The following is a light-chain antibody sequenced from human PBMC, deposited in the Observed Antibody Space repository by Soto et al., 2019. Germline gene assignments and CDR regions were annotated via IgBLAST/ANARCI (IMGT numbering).Light chain of an antibody. CDR3: QQRGDWPPT. V-gene: IGKV3-11*01. Sequence: EIVLTQSPATLSLSPGETATLSCRASQSVTTYLAWYQQKPGQAPRLLIYNSFNRAAGISARFSGSGSETDFTLTISNLEPEDFAVYYCQQRGDWPPTFGPGTKVDIK. J-gene: IGKJ3*01. CDR2: NSF. CDR1: QSVTTY.